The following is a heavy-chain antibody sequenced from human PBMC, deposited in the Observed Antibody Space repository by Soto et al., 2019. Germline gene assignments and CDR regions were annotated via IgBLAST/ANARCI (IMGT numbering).Heavy chain of an antibody. V-gene: IGHV3-30-3*01. D-gene: IGHD3-10*01. CDR3: ARAPLYYYGSVSFQWLVLPPGHDNSARDY. Sequence: GGSLRLSCAASGFTFSSYAMHWVRQAPGKGLEWVAVISYDGSNKYYADSVKGRFTISRDNSKNTLYLQMNSLRAEDTAVYYCARAPLYYYGSVSFQWLVLPPGHDNSARDYWGQGTLVTVAS. CDR1: GFTFSSYA. J-gene: IGHJ4*02. CDR2: ISYDGSNK.